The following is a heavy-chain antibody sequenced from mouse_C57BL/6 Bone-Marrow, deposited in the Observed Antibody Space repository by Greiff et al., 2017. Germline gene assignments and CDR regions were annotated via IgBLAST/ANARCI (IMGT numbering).Heavy chain of an antibody. CDR1: GFTFSSYA. CDR3: ARDYDYDGGYFDY. CDR2: ISDGGSYT. D-gene: IGHD2-4*01. J-gene: IGHJ2*01. Sequence: EVMLVESGGGLVKPGGSLKLSCAASGFTFSSYAMSWVRQTPEKRLEWVATISDGGSYTYLPEHVKGRFTISSDNAQNNLYLQMSQLKSEDTAMYYCARDYDYDGGYFDYWGQGTTRTVAS. V-gene: IGHV5-4*01.